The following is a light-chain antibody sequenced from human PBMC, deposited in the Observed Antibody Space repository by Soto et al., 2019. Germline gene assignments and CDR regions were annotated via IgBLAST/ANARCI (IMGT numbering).Light chain of an antibody. V-gene: IGKV3-15*01. CDR1: QSISSN. Sequence: EIVMTQSPATLSVPPGERVTLSCRASQSISSNLAWYQQKPGQAPRLLIYGASTRATGIPARFSGSGPGTEFILTISGLEPEDSGIYHCHQHGGSPETFGQGTKVDIK. CDR2: GAS. J-gene: IGKJ1*01. CDR3: HQHGGSPET.